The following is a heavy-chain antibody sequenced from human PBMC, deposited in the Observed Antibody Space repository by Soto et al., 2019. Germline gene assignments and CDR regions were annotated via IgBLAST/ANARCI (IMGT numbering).Heavy chain of an antibody. CDR1: GGTFSSHS. J-gene: IGHJ4*02. CDR2: IITLFGTS. V-gene: IGHV1-69*13. CDR3: AREVGYGDFSAALLD. D-gene: IGHD2-21*02. Sequence: SVKVSCKASGGTFSSHSINWVRQAPGQGLEWMGGIITLFGTSNYAQNFQGRVTITADQSTSTAYMELNSLTSDDTAVYYCAREVGYGDFSAALLDWGQGALVTVSS.